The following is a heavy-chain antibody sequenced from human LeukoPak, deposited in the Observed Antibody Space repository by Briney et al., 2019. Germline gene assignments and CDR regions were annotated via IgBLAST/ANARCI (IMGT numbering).Heavy chain of an antibody. CDR1: GYSFTSHW. CDR2: IYPGDSDT. CDR3: ARQVSGWYSY. V-gene: IGHV5-51*01. D-gene: IGHD6-19*01. J-gene: IGHJ4*02. Sequence: GESLKISCKGSGYSFTSHWIVWVRQMPGKGLDWMGIIYPGDSDTRYSPSFQGQVTISADKSISTAYLQWSSLKASDTAIYYCARQVSGWYSYWGQGTLVTVSS.